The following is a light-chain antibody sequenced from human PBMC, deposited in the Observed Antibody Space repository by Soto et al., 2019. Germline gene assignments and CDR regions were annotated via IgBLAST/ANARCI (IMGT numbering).Light chain of an antibody. CDR2: IAS. J-gene: IGKJ1*01. Sequence: EIVLTQSPGTLSLFAGERATLSCGATQSISSNYLAWYQQKPGQAPRLLIYIASRRATGIPDRFSGSGSGTDFTLTISRLEPEDSALYYCQQYGTSPWTFGQGTKVEIK. CDR3: QQYGTSPWT. CDR1: QSISSNY. V-gene: IGKV3-20*01.